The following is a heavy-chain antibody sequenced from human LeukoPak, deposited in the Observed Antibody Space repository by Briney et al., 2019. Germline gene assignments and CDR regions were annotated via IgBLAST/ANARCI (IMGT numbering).Heavy chain of an antibody. Sequence: ASVKVSCKASGYTFTSYDVNWVRQATGQGLEWMGWLNPNSGNTGYAQKFQGRVTMTRDTSISTAYMELSSLRSEDTAVYYCARGGFGDSTEDFDLWGRGTLVTVSS. J-gene: IGHJ2*01. CDR3: ARGGFGDSTEDFDL. V-gene: IGHV1-8*01. CDR1: GYTFTSYD. D-gene: IGHD4-17*01. CDR2: LNPNSGNT.